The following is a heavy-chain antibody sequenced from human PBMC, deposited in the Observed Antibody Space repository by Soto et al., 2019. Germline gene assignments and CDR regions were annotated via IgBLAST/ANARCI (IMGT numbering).Heavy chain of an antibody. D-gene: IGHD5-18*01. CDR1: GFTFGDYA. J-gene: IGHJ4*02. CDR2: IRSKAYGGTT. V-gene: IGHV3-49*03. CDR3: TRTRGYSYGQYYFDY. Sequence: GGSLRLSCTASGFTFGDYAMSWFRQAPGKGLEWVGFIRSKAYGGTTEYAASVKGRFTISRDDSKSIAYLQMNSLKTEDTAVYYCTRTRGYSYGQYYFDYWGQGTLVTVSS.